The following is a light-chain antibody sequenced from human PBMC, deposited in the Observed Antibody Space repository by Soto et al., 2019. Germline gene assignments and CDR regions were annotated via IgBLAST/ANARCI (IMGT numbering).Light chain of an antibody. CDR2: GNS. J-gene: IGLJ2*01. CDR1: SSXIGAGYD. Sequence: QSVLTQPPSVSGAPGQRVTISCTGSSSXIGAGYDVHWYQQLPGTAPKLLIYGNSNRPSGVPDRFSGSKSGTSASLAITGLQAXDEADYYCQSYDSSLSVVFGGGTKLTVL. CDR3: QSYDSSLSVV. V-gene: IGLV1-40*01.